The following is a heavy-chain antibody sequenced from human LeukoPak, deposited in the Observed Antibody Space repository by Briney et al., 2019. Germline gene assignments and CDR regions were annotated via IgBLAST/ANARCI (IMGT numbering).Heavy chain of an antibody. V-gene: IGHV3-23*01. CDR2: IGGRGGST. D-gene: IGHD3-16*01. Sequence: GGSLRLSCAASGFTFSSFTMTWVRQAPGKGLEWVSAIGGRGGSTYYADSLEGRFTIARDNSKDMVYLQMNSLKVEDTAIYYCGKEGGAWGQGTRVTVSS. J-gene: IGHJ5*02. CDR3: GKEGGA. CDR1: GFTFSSFT.